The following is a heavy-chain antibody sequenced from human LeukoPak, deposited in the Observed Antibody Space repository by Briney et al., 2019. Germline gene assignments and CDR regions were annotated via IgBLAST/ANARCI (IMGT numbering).Heavy chain of an antibody. CDR2: INHSGST. CDR1: GGSFSGYY. D-gene: IGHD3-16*01. V-gene: IGHV4-34*01. CDR3: ARGVSTFDY. J-gene: IGHJ4*02. Sequence: SETLSLTCAVYGGSFSGYYWSWIRQPPGKGLEWIGEINHSGSTNYNPSLKSRVTISVDTSKNQFSLKLSSVTAADTAVYYCARGVSTFDYWGQGTLVTVSS.